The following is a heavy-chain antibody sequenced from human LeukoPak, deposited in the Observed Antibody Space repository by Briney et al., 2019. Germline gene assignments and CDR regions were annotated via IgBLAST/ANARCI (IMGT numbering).Heavy chain of an antibody. CDR1: GGSISSYY. J-gene: IGHJ4*02. D-gene: IGHD2-2*01. CDR2: IYYGGST. V-gene: IGHV4-59*01. Sequence: PSETLSLSCAASGGSISSYYWSWVRQPPGKGLEWVGYIYYGGSTKYNPSLKSRVTISLKATNKQTPFQLSYITAADTAVYYCASSYCSSTSCYPFFDYWGQGTLVTVSS. CDR3: ASSYCSSTSCYPFFDY.